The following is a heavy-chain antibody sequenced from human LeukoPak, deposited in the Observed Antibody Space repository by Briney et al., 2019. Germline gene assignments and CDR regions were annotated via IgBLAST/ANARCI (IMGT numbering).Heavy chain of an antibody. CDR3: ARNKGYSSTWTPFDY. CDR2: TRDKANSYTT. J-gene: IGHJ4*02. CDR1: GFTFSDHY. Sequence: GGSLRLSCAASGFTFSDHYMDWVRQAPGKGLEWVGRTRDKANSYTTEYAASVKGSFTISRDDSKNSVYLQMNSLKTEDTAVYYCARNKGYSSTWTPFDYWGQGTLVTVSS. D-gene: IGHD6-13*01. V-gene: IGHV3-72*01.